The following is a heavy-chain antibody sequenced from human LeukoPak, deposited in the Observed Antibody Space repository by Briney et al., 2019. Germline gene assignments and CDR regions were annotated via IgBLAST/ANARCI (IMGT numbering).Heavy chain of an antibody. CDR2: MNPNSGNT. CDR1: GYTFTSYD. Sequence: GASVKVSCKASGYTFTSYDINWVRQATGQGLEWMGWMNPNSGNTGYAQKFRGRVTITRNTSISTAYMELSSLRSEDTAVYYCARGPTRYYYYYMDVWGKGTTVTVSS. CDR3: ARGPTRYYYYYMDV. J-gene: IGHJ6*03. V-gene: IGHV1-8*03.